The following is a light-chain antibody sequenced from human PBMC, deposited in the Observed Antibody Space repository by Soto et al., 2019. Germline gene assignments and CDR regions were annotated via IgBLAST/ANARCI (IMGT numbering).Light chain of an antibody. V-gene: IGKV3-20*01. CDR3: QQYGRSPLLYT. Sequence: EIVLTQSPGTLSLSPGERATLSCRTSQSVNSNFLAWYQQKPGQAPRLLVYGSSTRAAGVPDRFSGSGSGTDFTLTISRLESEDFAVYYCQQYGRSPLLYTFGQGTKLGVK. J-gene: IGKJ2*01. CDR1: QSVNSNF. CDR2: GSS.